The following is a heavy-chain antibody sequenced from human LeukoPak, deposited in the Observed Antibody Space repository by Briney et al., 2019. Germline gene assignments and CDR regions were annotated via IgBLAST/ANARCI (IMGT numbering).Heavy chain of an antibody. D-gene: IGHD6-13*01. CDR2: INPNSGGT. Sequence: GPVKFSCKASGYTFTGYYMHWVRQAPGQGLEWMGWINPNSGGTNYAQKFQGWVTMTRDTSISTAYMELSRLRSDDTAVYYCARAGAPGRVDSSSWTADYWGQGTLVTVSS. CDR1: GYTFTGYY. CDR3: ARAGAPGRVDSSSWTADY. V-gene: IGHV1-2*04. J-gene: IGHJ4*02.